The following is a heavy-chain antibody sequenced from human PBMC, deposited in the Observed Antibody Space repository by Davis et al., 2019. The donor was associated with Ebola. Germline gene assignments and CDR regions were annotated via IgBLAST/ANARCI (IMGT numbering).Heavy chain of an antibody. J-gene: IGHJ3*02. CDR2: INWNSGYI. CDR1: GFTFDDYA. D-gene: IGHD6-19*01. CDR3: AKAGIAVTDAFDI. V-gene: IGHV3-9*01. Sequence: SLKISCAASGFTFDDYAMHWVRQAPGKGLEWVSGINWNSGYIGYADSVKGRFTISRDNAKNSLYLQMNSLRAEDTALYYCAKAGIAVTDAFDIWGQGTMVTVSS.